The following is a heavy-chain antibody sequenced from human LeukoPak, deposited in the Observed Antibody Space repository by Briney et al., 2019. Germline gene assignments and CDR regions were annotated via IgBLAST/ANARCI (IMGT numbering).Heavy chain of an antibody. CDR2: ISSNGGST. CDR3: ARRATAMVTDAFDI. J-gene: IGHJ3*02. D-gene: IGHD5-18*01. Sequence: PGGSLRLSCAASGFTFSSYAMHWVRQAPGKGLEYVSAISSNGGSTYYANSVKGRFTISRDNSKNTLYLQMGSLRAEDMAVYYCARRATAMVTDAFDIWGQGTMVIVSS. CDR1: GFTFSSYA. V-gene: IGHV3-64*01.